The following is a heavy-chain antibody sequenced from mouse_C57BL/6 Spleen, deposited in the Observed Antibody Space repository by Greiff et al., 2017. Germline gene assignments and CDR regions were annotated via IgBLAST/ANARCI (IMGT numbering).Heavy chain of an antibody. CDR2: ISYDGSN. J-gene: IGHJ2*01. CDR3: ARELGHGDFDY. Sequence: DVQLQESGPGLVKPSQSLSLTCSVTGYSITSGYYWNWIRQFPGNKLEWMGYISYDGSNNYNPSLKNRISITRDTSKNQFFLKLNSVTTEDTATYYCARELGHGDFDYWGQGTTLTVSS. V-gene: IGHV3-6*01. D-gene: IGHD4-1*01. CDR1: GYSITSGYY.